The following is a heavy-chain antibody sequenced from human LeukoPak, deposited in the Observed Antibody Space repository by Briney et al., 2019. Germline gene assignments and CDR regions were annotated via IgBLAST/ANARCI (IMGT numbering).Heavy chain of an antibody. CDR3: AREKFSDCSSTSCYINYFDY. CDR1: GFTFSSYS. J-gene: IGHJ4*02. V-gene: IGHV3-48*01. D-gene: IGHD2-2*02. CDR2: ISSSSSTI. Sequence: GGSLRLSCAASGFTFSSYSMNWVRQAPGKGLEWASYISSSSSTIYYADSVKGRFTISRDNAKNSLYLQMNSLRAEDTAVYYCAREKFSDCSSTSCYINYFDYWGQGTLVTVSS.